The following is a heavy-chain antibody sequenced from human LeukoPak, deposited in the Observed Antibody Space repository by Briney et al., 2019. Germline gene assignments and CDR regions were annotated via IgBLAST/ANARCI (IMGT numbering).Heavy chain of an antibody. CDR1: GFTFSTYS. CDR3: TTEVHNWNEGADYYFDY. Sequence: GGSLRLSCAASGFTFSTYSMTWVRQGPGKGLEWVGRIKSKTDGGTTDYAAPVKGRFTISRDDSKNTLYLQMNSLKTEDTAVYYCTTEVHNWNEGADYYFDYWGQGTLVTVSS. D-gene: IGHD1-1*01. J-gene: IGHJ4*02. V-gene: IGHV3-15*01. CDR2: IKSKTDGGTT.